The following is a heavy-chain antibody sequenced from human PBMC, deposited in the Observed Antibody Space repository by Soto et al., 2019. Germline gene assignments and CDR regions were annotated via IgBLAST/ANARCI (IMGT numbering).Heavy chain of an antibody. V-gene: IGHV3-23*01. CDR3: ATRRIQGWTKGLYDH. Sequence: EVQLLDSGGRLVQPGGSLRLSCAASGFTFSSYAMSWVRQAPGKGLEWVSSISESGDSTSYAESVRGRFTISRDDSKNTLSLQMNSLRAEDTAVYSCATRRIQGWTKGLYDHWGQGTLVTVSS. D-gene: IGHD5-18*01. CDR1: GFTFSSYA. J-gene: IGHJ4*02. CDR2: ISESGDST.